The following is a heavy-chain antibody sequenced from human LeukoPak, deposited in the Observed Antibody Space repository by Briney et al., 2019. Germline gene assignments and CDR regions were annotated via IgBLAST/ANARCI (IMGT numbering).Heavy chain of an antibody. CDR2: IYHSGST. Sequence: PSETLSLTCTVSGYSISSGYYWGWIRQPPGKGLEWIGSIYHSGSTYYNPSLKSRVTISVDTSKNQFSLKLSSVTAADTAVYYCARVDDSSEDWGQGTLVTVSS. J-gene: IGHJ4*02. D-gene: IGHD3-22*01. CDR1: GYSISSGYY. CDR3: ARVDDSSED. V-gene: IGHV4-38-2*02.